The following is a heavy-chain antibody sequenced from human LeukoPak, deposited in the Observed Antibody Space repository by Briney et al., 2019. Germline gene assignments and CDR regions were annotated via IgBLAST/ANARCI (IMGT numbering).Heavy chain of an antibody. Sequence: SETLSLTCAVYGGSFSGYYWSWIRQPPGKGLEWIGEINHSGSTNYNPSLKSRVTISIDTSKNQFSLKLSSVTAADTAVYYCARDTHAWGQGTLVTVSS. J-gene: IGHJ4*02. CDR2: INHSGST. CDR3: ARDTHA. V-gene: IGHV4-34*01. D-gene: IGHD5-18*01. CDR1: GGSFSGYY.